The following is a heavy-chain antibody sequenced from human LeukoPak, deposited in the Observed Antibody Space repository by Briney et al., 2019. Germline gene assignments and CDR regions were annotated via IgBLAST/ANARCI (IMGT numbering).Heavy chain of an antibody. V-gene: IGHV4-39*01. J-gene: IGHJ4*02. D-gene: IGHD6-13*01. CDR1: GGSNSNNNYY. CDR3: ARLGTSWYVSLDY. Sequence: PSETLSLTCTASGGSNSNNNYYWGWTRQPPGKGLEWIASIYSGGNTYYNPSLKSRVTMSADTSKNQFSLKLTSVTAADTAMYYCARLGTSWYVSLDYWGQGTLVTVSS. CDR2: IYSGGNT.